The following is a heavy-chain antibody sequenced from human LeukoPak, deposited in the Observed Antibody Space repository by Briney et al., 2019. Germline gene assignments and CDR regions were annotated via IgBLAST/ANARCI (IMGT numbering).Heavy chain of an antibody. D-gene: IGHD1-14*01. CDR3: ANYRKPQGLDY. Sequence: GGSLRLSCAVSRFTFSTFAMSWVRQAPGQGLEWVSAISANGADKYYADSVKGRFTISRDNSKNTLFLQMTSLRVEDTAVYYCANYRKPQGLDYWGQGTLVTVSS. CDR2: ISANGADK. CDR1: RFTFSTFA. J-gene: IGHJ4*02. V-gene: IGHV3-23*01.